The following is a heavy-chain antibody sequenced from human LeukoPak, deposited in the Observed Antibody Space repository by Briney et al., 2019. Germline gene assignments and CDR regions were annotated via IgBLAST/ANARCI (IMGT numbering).Heavy chain of an antibody. J-gene: IGHJ3*02. CDR3: TSPVGADAFDI. D-gene: IGHD1-26*01. CDR2: IRSKADSYAT. V-gene: IGHV3-73*01. Sequence: PGGSLRLSCAASGFTFSSYSMNWVRQASGKGLEWVGRIRSKADSYATSYAASVKGRFTISRDDSKNTAYLQMNSLKTEDTAVYYCTSPVGADAFDIWGQGTMVTVSS. CDR1: GFTFSSYS.